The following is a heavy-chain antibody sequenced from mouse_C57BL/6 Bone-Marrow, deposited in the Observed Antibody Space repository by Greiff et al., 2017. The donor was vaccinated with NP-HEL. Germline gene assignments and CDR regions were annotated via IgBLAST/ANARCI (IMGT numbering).Heavy chain of an antibody. CDR1: GYTFTSYG. J-gene: IGHJ2*01. V-gene: IGHV1-81*01. Sequence: VQVVESGAELARPGASVKLSCKASGYTFTSYGISWVKQRTGQGLEWIGEIYPRSGNTYYNEKFKGKATLTADKSSSTAYMELRSLTSEDSAVYFCARRGFSYYGSSYAGGQGTTLTVSS. CDR3: ARRGFSYYGSSYA. D-gene: IGHD1-1*01. CDR2: IYPRSGNT.